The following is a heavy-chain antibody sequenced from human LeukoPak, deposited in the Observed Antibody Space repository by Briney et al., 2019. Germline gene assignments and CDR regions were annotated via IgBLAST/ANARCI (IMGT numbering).Heavy chain of an antibody. J-gene: IGHJ4*02. Sequence: GGSLRLSCAASGFTFSDYWIDWVRQAPGQGLEWVANINTDGSTTNYVESVRGRFTISRDNTRNSLSLQMNNLRDEDTAVYYCGKNKGGQQFYCWGQGTLLTVSS. CDR2: INTDGSTT. CDR3: GKNKGGQQFYC. D-gene: IGHD1/OR15-1a*01. V-gene: IGHV3-7*01. CDR1: GFTFSDYW.